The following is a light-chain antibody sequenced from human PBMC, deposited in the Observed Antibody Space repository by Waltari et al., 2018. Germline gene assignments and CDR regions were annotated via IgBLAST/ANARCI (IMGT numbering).Light chain of an antibody. Sequence: QSVLTQPPSASGTPGQRVTISCSGSAPNIGANLVNWYQQLPGKAPKRLLYRSDQRHGGVPNRFFVSKTVTSASLAISGLQSDDEADYFCASWDDSLNGHWVFGGGTKVTVL. V-gene: IGLV1-44*01. CDR1: APNIGANL. J-gene: IGLJ3*02. CDR2: RSD. CDR3: ASWDDSLNGHWV.